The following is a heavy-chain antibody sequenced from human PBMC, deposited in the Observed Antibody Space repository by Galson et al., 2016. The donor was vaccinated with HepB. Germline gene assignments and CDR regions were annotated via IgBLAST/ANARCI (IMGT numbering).Heavy chain of an antibody. D-gene: IGHD6-6*01. J-gene: IGHJ4*02. Sequence: SLRLSCAGSGFTFSSYGIHWVRQAPGKGLEWVAVISYDGSKEDYGDSVKGRFTISRDNSKNTLYLQMTSLRLEDTAVYYCAKGGDFLYSNSAIDYWGQGTLVTVSS. CDR2: ISYDGSKE. CDR3: AKGGDFLYSNSAIDY. CDR1: GFTFSSYG. V-gene: IGHV3-30*18.